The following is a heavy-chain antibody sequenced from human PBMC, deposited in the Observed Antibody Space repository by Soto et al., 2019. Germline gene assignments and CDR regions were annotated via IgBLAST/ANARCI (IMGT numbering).Heavy chain of an antibody. CDR2: ISGSGGST. J-gene: IGHJ4*02. Sequence: GGSLRLSCAASGFTFSSYAMSWVRQAPGKGLEWVSAISGSGGSTYYVDSVKGRFTISRDNSKNTLYLQMNSLRAEDTAVYYCAKGRNYYGSGSDYFDYWGQGTLVTVSS. CDR3: AKGRNYYGSGSDYFDY. V-gene: IGHV3-23*01. D-gene: IGHD3-10*01. CDR1: GFTFSSYA.